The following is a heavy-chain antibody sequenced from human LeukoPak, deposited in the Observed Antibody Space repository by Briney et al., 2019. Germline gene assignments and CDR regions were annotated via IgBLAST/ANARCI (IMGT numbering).Heavy chain of an antibody. V-gene: IGHV3-53*01. J-gene: IGHJ4*02. CDR3: ARAGATDFDY. D-gene: IGHD1-26*01. CDR2: IYSGGST. CDR1: GFTFSHYA. Sequence: GGSLRLSCAASGFTFSHYAMNWVRQAPGKGLEWVSVIYSGGSTYYADSVKGRFTISRDNSKNTLYLQMNSLRAEDTAVYYCARAGATDFDYWGQGTLVTVSS.